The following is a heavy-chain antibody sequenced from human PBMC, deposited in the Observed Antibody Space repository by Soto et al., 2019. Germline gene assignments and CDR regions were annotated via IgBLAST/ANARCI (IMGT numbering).Heavy chain of an antibody. CDR3: ARDTDYGDYPLYDY. J-gene: IGHJ4*02. CDR1: GGSISSGGYY. Sequence: PSETLSLTCTVSGGSISSGGYYWSWIRQHPGKGLEWIGYIYYSGSTYYNPSLKSRVTISVDTSKNQFSLKLSSVTAADTAVYYCARDTDYGDYPLYDYWGQGTLVTVSS. CDR2: IYYSGST. V-gene: IGHV4-31*03. D-gene: IGHD4-17*01.